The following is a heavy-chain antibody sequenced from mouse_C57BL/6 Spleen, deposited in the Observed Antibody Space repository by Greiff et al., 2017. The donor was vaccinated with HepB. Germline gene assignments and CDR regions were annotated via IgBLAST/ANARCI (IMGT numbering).Heavy chain of an antibody. D-gene: IGHD1-1*01. CDR2: IDPSDSYT. CDR1: GYTFTSYW. V-gene: IGHV1-69*01. CDR3: ARSTTVVATPDWYLEV. J-gene: IGHJ1*03. Sequence: VQLQQPGAELVMPGASVKLSCTASGYTFTSYWMHWVQQRPGQGLEWIGEIDPSDSYTNYNQKFKGKSTLTVDKSSSTAYMQISSLTSEDSAVYYCARSTTVVATPDWYLEVWGTGTTVTVSS.